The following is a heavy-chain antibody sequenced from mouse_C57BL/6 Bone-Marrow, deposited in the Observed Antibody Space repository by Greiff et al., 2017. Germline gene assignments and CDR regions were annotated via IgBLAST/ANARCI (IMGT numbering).Heavy chain of an antibody. CDR3: ASLYYYGRTLFDY. Sequence: QVQLQQPGAELVMPGASVKLSCKASGYTFTSYWMHWVKQRPGQGLEWIGEIDPSDSYTNYNQKFKGKSTLTVDKSSSTAYMQLSSLTSEDSAVYYCASLYYYGRTLFDYWGQGATLTVSS. J-gene: IGHJ2*01. CDR2: IDPSDSYT. D-gene: IGHD1-1*01. CDR1: GYTFTSYW. V-gene: IGHV1-69*01.